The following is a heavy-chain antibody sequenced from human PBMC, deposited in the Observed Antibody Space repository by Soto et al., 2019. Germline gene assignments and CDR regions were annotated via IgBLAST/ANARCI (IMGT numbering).Heavy chain of an antibody. CDR3: ARNPAGEYARYYYYYMDV. Sequence: ASVKVSCKASGGTFSSYTISWVRQAPGQGLEWMGRIIPILGIANYAQKFQGRVTITADKSTSTAYMELSSLRSEDTAVYYCARNPAGEYARYYYYYMDVWGKGTTVTVSS. J-gene: IGHJ6*03. CDR1: GGTFSSYT. CDR2: IIPILGIA. D-gene: IGHD2-2*01. V-gene: IGHV1-69*02.